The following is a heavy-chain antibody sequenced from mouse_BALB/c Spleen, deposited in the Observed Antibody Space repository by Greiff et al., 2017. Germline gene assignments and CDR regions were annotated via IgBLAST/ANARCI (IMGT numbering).Heavy chain of an antibody. CDR3: TREDGLYYGNYWFAY. CDR1: GFTFSNYW. CDR2: IRLKSNNYAT. D-gene: IGHD2-1*01. Sequence: EVKLVESGGGLVQPGGSMKLSCVASGFTFSNYWMNWVRQSPEKGLEWVAEIRLKSNNYATHYAESVKGRFTISRDDSKSSVYLQMNNLRAEDTGIYYCTREDGLYYGNYWFAYWGQGTLVTVSA. V-gene: IGHV6-6*02. J-gene: IGHJ3*01.